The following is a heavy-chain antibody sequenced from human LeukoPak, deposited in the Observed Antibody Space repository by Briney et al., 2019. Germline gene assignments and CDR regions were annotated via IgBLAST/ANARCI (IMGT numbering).Heavy chain of an antibody. CDR1: GFTFSSYW. D-gene: IGHD3-3*01. CDR2: IKQDGSEK. V-gene: IGHV3-7*01. CDR3: ARDYDFWSGYYHEDWFDS. Sequence: GGSLRLSCAASGFTFSSYWMSWVRQAPGKGLEWVANIKQDGSEKYYVDSVKGRFTISRDNAKNSLYLQMNSLRAEDTAVYYCARDYDFWSGYYHEDWFDSWGQGTLVTVSS. J-gene: IGHJ5*01.